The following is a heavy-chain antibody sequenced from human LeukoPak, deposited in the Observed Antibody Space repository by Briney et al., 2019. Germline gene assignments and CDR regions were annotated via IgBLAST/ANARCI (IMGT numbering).Heavy chain of an antibody. Sequence: SETLSLTCTVSGGSISSGNYYWSWIRQHPGKGLEWIGYIHHSGSTYYNPSLKSRVIISVDTSKNQFSLKLNSVTAANTAVYYCASYGSGSYRFDPWGQGTLVTVSS. V-gene: IGHV4-31*03. J-gene: IGHJ5*02. CDR2: IHHSGST. D-gene: IGHD3-10*01. CDR3: ASYGSGSYRFDP. CDR1: GGSISSGNYY.